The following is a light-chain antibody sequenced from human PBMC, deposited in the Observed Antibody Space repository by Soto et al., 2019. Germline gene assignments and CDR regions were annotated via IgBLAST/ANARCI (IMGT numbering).Light chain of an antibody. CDR1: QGIGRD. CDR2: DAS. Sequence: DIQMTQSPSSLSASVGDRVTITCRASQGIGRDLGWFQQKPGKAPKRLIFDASHLQSGVPSRFSGSGSGTEFTLTITSLQPDDFATYYCLQHNSCPPTFGQGTKVEMK. V-gene: IGKV1-17*01. J-gene: IGKJ1*01. CDR3: LQHNSCPPT.